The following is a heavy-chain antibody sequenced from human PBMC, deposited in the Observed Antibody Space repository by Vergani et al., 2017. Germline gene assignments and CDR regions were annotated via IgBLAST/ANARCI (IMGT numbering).Heavy chain of an antibody. CDR3: ARVXRDYGVPTADYFDY. D-gene: IGHD4-17*01. Sequence: QVQLQQWGAGLLKPSETLALTCAVYGGSFSGYYWSWIRQPPGKGLEWSGEINHSGSTNYNPSLKSRVTISVDTSKNQFSLKLSSVTAADTAVYYCARVXRDYGVPTADYFDYWGQGTLVTVSS. V-gene: IGHV4-34*01. CDR2: INHSGST. CDR1: GGSFSGYY. J-gene: IGHJ4*02.